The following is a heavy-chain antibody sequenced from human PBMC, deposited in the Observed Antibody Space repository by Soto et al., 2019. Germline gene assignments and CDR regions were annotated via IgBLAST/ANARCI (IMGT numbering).Heavy chain of an antibody. V-gene: IGHV4-31*03. CDR3: ARFPLAYCGGDCSRGGDY. J-gene: IGHJ4*02. Sequence: PSETLSLTYTVSGGSISSGGYYWSWIRQHPGKGLEWIGYIYYSGSTYYNPSLKSRVTISVDTSKNQFSLKLSSVTAADKAVYYCARFPLAYCGGDCSRGGDYWGQGTLVTVSS. D-gene: IGHD2-21*02. CDR1: GGSISSGGYY. CDR2: IYYSGST.